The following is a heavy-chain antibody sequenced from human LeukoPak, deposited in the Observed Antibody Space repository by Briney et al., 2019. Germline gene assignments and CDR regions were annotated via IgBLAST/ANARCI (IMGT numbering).Heavy chain of an antibody. D-gene: IGHD3-22*01. V-gene: IGHV3-7*01. CDR3: AKGGAYCYDSSAPAGDY. CDR2: IKQDGSEK. CDR1: GFTFSSYW. J-gene: IGHJ4*02. Sequence: GGSLRLSCAASGFTFSSYWMSWVRQAPGKGLEWVANIKQDGSEKYYVDSVKGRFTISRDNSKNTLYLQMNSLRAEDTAVYYCAKGGAYCYDSSAPAGDYWGQGTLVTVSS.